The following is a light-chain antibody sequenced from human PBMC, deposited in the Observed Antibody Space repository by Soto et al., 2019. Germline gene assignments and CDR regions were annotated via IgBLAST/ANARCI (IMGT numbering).Light chain of an antibody. Sequence: IQMTHSPSTLSASVRYRVTIACRASQSVSNWLAWYQQKPGKATKILIYKASSLQSGVQPRFSGSGSGTESTLTISSLRPDDFATYYCQHYNGYRWTFRQGTKVDNK. CDR2: KAS. CDR1: QSVSNW. CDR3: QHYNGYRWT. V-gene: IGKV1-5*03. J-gene: IGKJ1*01.